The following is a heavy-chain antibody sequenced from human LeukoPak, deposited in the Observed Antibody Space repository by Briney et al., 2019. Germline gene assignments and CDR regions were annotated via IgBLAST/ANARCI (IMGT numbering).Heavy chain of an antibody. CDR2: IYYSGST. D-gene: IGHD3-9*01. CDR3: AREGRNFDSYYFDY. CDR1: GSISSHY. V-gene: IGHV4-59*11. J-gene: IGHJ4*02. Sequence: SETLSLTCTVSGSISSHYWSWIRQPPGKGLEWIGYIYYSGSTNYNPSLKSRVTISVDTSKNQFSLNLSSVTAADTAVYYCAREGRNFDSYYFDYWGQGTLVTVSS.